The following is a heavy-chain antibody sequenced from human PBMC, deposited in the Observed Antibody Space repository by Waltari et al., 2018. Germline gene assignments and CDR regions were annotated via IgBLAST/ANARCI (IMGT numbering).Heavy chain of an antibody. J-gene: IGHJ3*02. Sequence: QVQLVQSGAEVQKTGASVTVSCKASGYTFPRYDIKWVRQAHGHGLEWMGWMNPNSGNTGYAQKSQGRVTMTRNTAISTAYMELSSLRSEDTAVYYCARYHSGDCGGDCWNAFDIWGQGTMVTVSS. D-gene: IGHD2-21*01. V-gene: IGHV1-8*01. CDR1: GYTFPRYD. CDR3: ARYHSGDCGGDCWNAFDI. CDR2: MNPNSGNT.